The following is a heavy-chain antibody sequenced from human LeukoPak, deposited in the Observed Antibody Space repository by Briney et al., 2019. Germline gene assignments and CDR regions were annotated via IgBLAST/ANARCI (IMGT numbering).Heavy chain of an antibody. D-gene: IGHD3-3*01. CDR1: GYTFTVYY. J-gene: IGHJ5*02. Sequence: ASVTVSFTASGYTFTVYYMHWVRQAPGQGMEWMGWINTNSGGTNYAQKFQGRVTMTRDTSISTAYMELSRLRSDDTAVYYCARDDPDYDFWSGPASNWFDPWGQGTLVTVSS. CDR3: ARDDPDYDFWSGPASNWFDP. V-gene: IGHV1-2*02. CDR2: INTNSGGT.